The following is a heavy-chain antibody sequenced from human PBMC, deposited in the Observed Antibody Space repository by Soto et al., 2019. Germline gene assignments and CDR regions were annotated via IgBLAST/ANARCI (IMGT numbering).Heavy chain of an antibody. CDR1: GYSISSGYY. CDR2: IYHSGST. V-gene: IGHV4-38-2*02. CDR3: ARDEVSGYDFYYYYGMDV. J-gene: IGHJ6*02. Sequence: PSETLSLTCAVSGYSISSGYYWGWIRQPPGKGLEWIGSIYHSGSTYYNPSLKSRVTISVDTSKNQFSLKLSSVTAADTAVYYCARDEVSGYDFYYYYGMDVWGQGTTVTVSS. D-gene: IGHD5-12*01.